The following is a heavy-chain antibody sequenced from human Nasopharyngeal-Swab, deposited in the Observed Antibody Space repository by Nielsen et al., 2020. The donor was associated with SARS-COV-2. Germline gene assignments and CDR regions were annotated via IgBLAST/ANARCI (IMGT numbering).Heavy chain of an antibody. V-gene: IGHV3-74*01. Sequence: GSLKISCAASVFSFRSYWMHWVRQAPGKGLVRVSCINSDGTTTRYADSVKGRFTVSRDNAKNTLYLEMNSLRADDTAVYYCARRLVWFGEAHYYYYGMDVWGQGTTVTVSS. CDR3: ARRLVWFGEAHYYYYGMDV. CDR1: VFSFRSYW. J-gene: IGHJ6*02. D-gene: IGHD3-10*01. CDR2: INSDGTTT.